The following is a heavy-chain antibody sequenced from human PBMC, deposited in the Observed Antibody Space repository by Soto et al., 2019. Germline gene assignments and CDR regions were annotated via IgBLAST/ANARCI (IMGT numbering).Heavy chain of an antibody. CDR1: GFAFSRYG. D-gene: IGHD3-10*01. Sequence: GSLRLSCAASGFAFSRYGMHWVRQAPGKGLEWVAVIWFDGSNKYYADSVKGRFTVSRDNPKNTLYLQMNSLRAEDTAVYYCTRANYGSGSNYYYGLDVWGQGTTVTVS. V-gene: IGHV3-33*01. J-gene: IGHJ6*02. CDR3: TRANYGSGSNYYYGLDV. CDR2: IWFDGSNK.